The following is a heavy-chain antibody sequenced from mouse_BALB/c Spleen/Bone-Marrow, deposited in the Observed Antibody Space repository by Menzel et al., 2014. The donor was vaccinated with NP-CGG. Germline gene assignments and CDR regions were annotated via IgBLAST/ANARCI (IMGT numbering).Heavy chain of an antibody. D-gene: IGHD2-2*01. CDR3: ARNGYYYSMDY. CDR1: GFSLTSDG. J-gene: IGHJ4*01. CDR2: MWSGGNT. V-gene: IGHV2-2*02. Sequence: QVQLQQSGPGLVQPSQSLSITCTVSGFSLTSDGVHWVRQSPRKGLEWLGVMWSGGNTDYNAAFISRLSISKDNSRSQVFFKMSSLQTNDTAIYYRARNGYYYSMDYWGQGTSVTVSS.